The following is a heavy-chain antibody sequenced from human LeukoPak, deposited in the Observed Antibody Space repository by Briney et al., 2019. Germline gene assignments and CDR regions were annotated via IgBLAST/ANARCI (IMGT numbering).Heavy chain of an antibody. V-gene: IGHV3-7*01. Sequence: PGGSLRLSCAASGFTFSSYWMSWVRQAPGKGLEWVANIKEDGSEKYYVDSVKGRFTISRDNAKNSLYLQMNSLRAEDTAVYYCATSVVVPVSAYYYMDLWGKGTTVTVSS. D-gene: IGHD2-2*01. CDR1: GFTFSSYW. CDR2: IKEDGSEK. CDR3: ATSVVVPVSAYYYMDL. J-gene: IGHJ6*03.